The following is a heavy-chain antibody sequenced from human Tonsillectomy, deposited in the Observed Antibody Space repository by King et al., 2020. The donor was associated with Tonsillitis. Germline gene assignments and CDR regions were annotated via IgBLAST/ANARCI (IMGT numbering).Heavy chain of an antibody. CDR3: ARALVKWELLEVCWFDP. V-gene: IGHV1-2*02. Sequence: VQLVESGAEVKKPGASVKVSCKASGYTFTGYYMHWVRQAPGQGLEWMGWINPNSGGTNYAQKFQGRVTMTRDTSISTAYMELSRLRSDDTAVYYCARALVKWELLEVCWFDPWGQGTLVTVSS. CDR1: GYTFTGYY. CDR2: INPNSGGT. J-gene: IGHJ5*02. D-gene: IGHD1-26*01.